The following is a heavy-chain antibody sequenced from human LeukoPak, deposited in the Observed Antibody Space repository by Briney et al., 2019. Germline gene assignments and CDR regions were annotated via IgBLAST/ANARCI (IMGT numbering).Heavy chain of an antibody. CDR2: ISGSGVST. J-gene: IGHJ4*02. D-gene: IGHD3-22*01. CDR3: AKDLVYYYDSSGYSHFDY. Sequence: GGSLRLSCAASGFTFNSYSMNWVRQAPGKGLEWVSGISGSGVSTYYADSVKGRFTISRDNSKTTLFLLMNSLRAEDTAVYYCAKDLVYYYDSSGYSHFDYWGQGTLVTVSS. CDR1: GFTFNSYS. V-gene: IGHV3-23*01.